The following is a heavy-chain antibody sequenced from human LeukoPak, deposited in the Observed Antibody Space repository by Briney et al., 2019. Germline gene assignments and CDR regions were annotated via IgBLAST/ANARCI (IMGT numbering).Heavy chain of an antibody. V-gene: IGHV3-30*02. CDR1: GFTFSSYG. Sequence: GGSLRLSCAASGFTFSSYGVHWVRQAPGKGLEWVAFIRYDGSSNYYADSVKGRFTISRDNAKNSLYLQMNSLRAEDTAVYYCARGDIVAFDYWGQGTLVTVSS. CDR2: IRYDGSSN. CDR3: ARGDIVAFDY. J-gene: IGHJ4*02. D-gene: IGHD5-12*01.